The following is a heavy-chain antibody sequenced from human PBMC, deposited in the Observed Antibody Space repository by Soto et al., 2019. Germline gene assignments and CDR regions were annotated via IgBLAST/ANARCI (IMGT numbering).Heavy chain of an antibody. Sequence: GGSLRLSCAASGFTFSNAWMSWVRQAPGKGLEWVGRIKSKTDGGTTDYAAPVKGRFTISRDDSKNTLYLQMNSLKTEDTAVYYCSCGSGSYPNWFDPWGQGTLVTVSS. D-gene: IGHD3-10*01. V-gene: IGHV3-15*01. CDR1: GFTFSNAW. CDR2: IKSKTDGGTT. J-gene: IGHJ5*02. CDR3: SCGSGSYPNWFDP.